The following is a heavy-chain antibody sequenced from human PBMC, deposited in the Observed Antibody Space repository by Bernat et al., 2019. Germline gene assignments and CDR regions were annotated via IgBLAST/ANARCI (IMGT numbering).Heavy chain of an antibody. V-gene: IGHV3-48*01. CDR2: ISSSSSTI. J-gene: IGHJ6*02. CDR3: ARLEAAGKYYYDYYGMDV. D-gene: IGHD6-13*01. Sequence: EVQLVESGGGLVHPGGSLRLSFAASGFTFSSYSMNWVRQAPGQALEWVSYISSSSSTIYYASAVQGRFTISRDNAKNSLYQQMNSMRAEDTAVYYFARLEAAGKYYYDYYGMDVWGQGTTVTVSS. CDR1: GFTFSSYS.